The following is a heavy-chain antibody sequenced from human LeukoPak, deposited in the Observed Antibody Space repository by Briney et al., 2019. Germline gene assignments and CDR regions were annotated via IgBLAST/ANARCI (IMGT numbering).Heavy chain of an antibody. D-gene: IGHD1-26*01. Sequence: PSETLSLTCTVSGGSMSSRSYFWGWIRQPPGKGLEWIGSLDYSGRTYDNPSLKSQVTMSIDTSKNHFSLKLNSVTAADTAVYYCARDWGATHPWGQGTLVTVSS. J-gene: IGHJ5*02. CDR1: GGSMSSRSYF. CDR2: LDYSGRT. CDR3: ARDWGATHP. V-gene: IGHV4-39*07.